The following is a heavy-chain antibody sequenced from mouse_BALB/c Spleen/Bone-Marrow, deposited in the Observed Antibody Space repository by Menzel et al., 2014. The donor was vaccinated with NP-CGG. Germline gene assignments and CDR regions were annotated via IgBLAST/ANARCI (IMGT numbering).Heavy chain of an antibody. D-gene: IGHD2-10*01. CDR1: GFTFSSYG. J-gene: IGHJ3*01. V-gene: IGHV5-6*01. CDR3: ARGGGAYYGNCWFAY. Sequence: EVQVVESGGDLVKPGGSLKLSCAASGFTFSSYGMSWVRQTPDKRLEWVATISSGGSYTYYPDSVKGRFTISRDNAKNTLYLQMSSLKSEDTAMYYCARGGGAYYGNCWFAYWGQGTLVTVSA. CDR2: ISSGGSYT.